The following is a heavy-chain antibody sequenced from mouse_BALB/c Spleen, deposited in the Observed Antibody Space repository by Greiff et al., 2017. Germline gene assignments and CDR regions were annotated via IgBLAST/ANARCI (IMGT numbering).Heavy chain of an antibody. D-gene: IGHD2-1*01. CDR1: GFTFSDYG. CDR2: ISNLAYSI. CDR3: ARGYGNYSMDY. J-gene: IGHJ4*01. Sequence: EVHLVESGGGLVQPGGSRKLSCAASGFTFSDYGMAWVRQAPGKGPEWVAFISNLAYSIYYADTVTGRFTISRENAKNTLYLEMSSLRSEDTAMYYCARGYGNYSMDYWGQGTSVTVSS. V-gene: IGHV5-15*02.